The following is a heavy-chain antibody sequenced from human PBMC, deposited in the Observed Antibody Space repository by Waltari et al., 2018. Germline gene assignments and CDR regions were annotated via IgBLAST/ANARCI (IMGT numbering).Heavy chain of an antibody. CDR3: ARSRGRYCSSTSCTTALDY. CDR2: TYYRSKWYN. CDR1: GDSVSSNSAA. V-gene: IGHV6-1*01. D-gene: IGHD2-2*01. J-gene: IGHJ4*02. Sequence: QVQLQQSGPGLVKPSQTLSLTCAISGDSVSSNSAAWNWIRQSPSRGLEWLGRTYYRSKWYNDYAVSVKSRITINPDTSKNQFSLQLNSVTPEDTAVYYCARSRGRYCSSTSCTTALDYWGQGTLVTVSS.